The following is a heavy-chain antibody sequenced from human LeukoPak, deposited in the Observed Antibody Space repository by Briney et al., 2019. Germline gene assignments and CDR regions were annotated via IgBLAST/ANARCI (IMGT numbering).Heavy chain of an antibody. CDR2: IYYSGST. CDR1: GGSISSSSYY. J-gene: IGHJ5*02. V-gene: IGHV4-39*01. CDR3: ARRGSWNYSWFDP. Sequence: SGTLSLTCTVSGGSISSSSYYWGWIRQPPGKGLEWIGSIYYSGSTYYNPSLKSRVTISVDTSKNQFSLKLSSVTAADTAVYYCARRGSWNYSWFDPWGQGTLVTVSS. D-gene: IGHD1-7*01.